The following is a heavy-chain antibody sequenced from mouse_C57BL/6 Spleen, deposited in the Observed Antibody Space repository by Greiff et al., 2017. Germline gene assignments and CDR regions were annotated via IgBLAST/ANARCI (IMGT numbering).Heavy chain of an antibody. CDR1: GFSLTSYG. J-gene: IGHJ1*03. CDR2: LWSGGST. V-gene: IGHV2-2*01. Sequence: VQLQQSGPGLVQPSQSLSITCTVSGFSLTSYGVHWVRQSPGKGLEWLGVLWSGGSTDYNAAFISRLSISKDNSKSQVFFKMNSLQADDTAIYYCARNPYYYGSSYGYFDVWGTGTTVTVSS. D-gene: IGHD1-1*01. CDR3: ARNPYYYGSSYGYFDV.